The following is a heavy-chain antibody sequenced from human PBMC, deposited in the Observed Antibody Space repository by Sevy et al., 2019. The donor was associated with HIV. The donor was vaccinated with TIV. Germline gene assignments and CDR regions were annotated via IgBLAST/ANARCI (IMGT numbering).Heavy chain of an antibody. D-gene: IGHD2-15*01. CDR1: GFTFGDYA. CDR2: IRSKAYGGTT. J-gene: IGHJ4*02. V-gene: IGHV3-49*03. Sequence: GGSLRLSCTASGFTFGDYAMSWFRQAPGKGLEWVGFIRSKAYGGTTEYAASVKGRFTISRDDSKSIAYRQMNSLKTEDTAVYYCTRGGRGIPYCSGGSCYSGYWGQGTLVTVSS. CDR3: TRGGRGIPYCSGGSCYSGY.